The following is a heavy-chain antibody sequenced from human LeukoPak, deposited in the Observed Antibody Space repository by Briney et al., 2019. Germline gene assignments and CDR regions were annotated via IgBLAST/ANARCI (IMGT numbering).Heavy chain of an antibody. D-gene: IGHD3-9*01. CDR3: ARDHDWAIDY. CDR2: ISSSSSYI. CDR1: GFTFSSYS. Sequence: GGSLRLSCAASGFTFSSYSMNWVRQAPGKGPEWVSSISSSSSYIYYADSVKGRFTIFRDNAKNSLYLQMNSLRAEDTAVYYCARDHDWAIDYWGQGTLVTVSS. V-gene: IGHV3-21*01. J-gene: IGHJ4*02.